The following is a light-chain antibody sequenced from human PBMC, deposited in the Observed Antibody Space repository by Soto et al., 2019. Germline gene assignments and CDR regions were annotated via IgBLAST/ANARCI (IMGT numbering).Light chain of an antibody. J-gene: IGKJ1*01. V-gene: IGKV1-9*01. CDR1: QGIGTY. CDR2: ASS. Sequence: IQLTQSPSSLSASVGDRVTVTCRASQGIGTYLVWYQQKSGKAPTVLIYASSTLQTGVPSRFSGSGSGTDFSLTISSLHPEDVATYYCQQVDSYPRTFGQWNNVDI. CDR3: QQVDSYPRT.